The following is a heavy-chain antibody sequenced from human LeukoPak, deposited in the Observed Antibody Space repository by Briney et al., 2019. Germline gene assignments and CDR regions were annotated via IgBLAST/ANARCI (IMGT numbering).Heavy chain of an antibody. CDR2: IFPSGSI. D-gene: IGHD3-22*01. Sequence: SETLSLTCTVSGASISSYYWSWFRRPPGKGLEWIAYIFPSGSINFNPSLKSRVSISVDGSKNNFSLDLSSVTDADTAVYYCARRRDETATAAGYYHMDVWGKGTTVTVSS. CDR1: GASISSYY. J-gene: IGHJ6*03. V-gene: IGHV4-4*09. CDR3: ARRRDETATAAGYYHMDV.